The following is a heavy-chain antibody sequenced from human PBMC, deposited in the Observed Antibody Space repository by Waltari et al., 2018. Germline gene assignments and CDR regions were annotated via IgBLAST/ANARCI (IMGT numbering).Heavy chain of an antibody. J-gene: IGHJ4*02. CDR1: GDSVSRNSPA. V-gene: IGHV6-1*01. CDR2: TYYRSKWYN. Sequence: QVQLQQSGPGLVKPSQTLSLTCAISGDSVSRNSPAWNWIRQSPSSGLEWLGRTYYRSKWYNDYAVSVKSRITINPDTSKNQFSLQLNSVTPEDTAVYYCARGTKGYSGYRGPTIFDYWGQGTLVTVSS. D-gene: IGHD5-12*01. CDR3: ARGTKGYSGYRGPTIFDY.